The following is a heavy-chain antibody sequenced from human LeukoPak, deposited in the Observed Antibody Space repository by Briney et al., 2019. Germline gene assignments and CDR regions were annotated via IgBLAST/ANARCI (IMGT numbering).Heavy chain of an antibody. D-gene: IGHD2-2*01. CDR1: GGTFSSYA. V-gene: IGHV1-69*04. J-gene: IGHJ4*02. Sequence: GASVKVSCKASGGTFSSYAISWVRQAPGQGLEWMGRIIPILGIANYAQKFQGRVTITADKSTSTAYMELSSLRSEDTAVYYCAREGVKPAAMVFDYWGQGTLVTVSS. CDR2: IIPILGIA. CDR3: AREGVKPAAMVFDY.